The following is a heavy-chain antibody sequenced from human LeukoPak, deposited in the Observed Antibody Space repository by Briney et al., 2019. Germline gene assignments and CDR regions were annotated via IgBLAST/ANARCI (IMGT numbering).Heavy chain of an antibody. CDR3: AGAPYGMDV. V-gene: IGHV4-39*01. Sequence: SETLSLTCTGSGGSISSSSYYWGWIRQPPGKGLEWIGNIYYSGSPYYSPSLKSRVTISVDTSKNQFSLKLSSVTAADTAVYYCAGAPYGMDVWGHGTTVTVSS. CDR2: IYYSGSP. CDR1: GGSISSSSYY. J-gene: IGHJ6*02.